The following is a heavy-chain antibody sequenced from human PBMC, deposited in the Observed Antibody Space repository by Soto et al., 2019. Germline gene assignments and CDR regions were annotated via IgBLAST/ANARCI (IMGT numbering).Heavy chain of an antibody. Sequence: QVQLQESGPGLVKPSETLSLTCTVSGGSISSYYWSWIRQPPGKGLEWIGYIYYSGSTNYNPSLKSRVTISVDTSKNQSSLKLSSVTAADTAVYYCASLIQGALDYWGREPWSPSPQ. CDR1: GGSISSYY. CDR3: ASLIQGALDY. CDR2: IYYSGST. V-gene: IGHV4-59*01. J-gene: IGHJ4*02. D-gene: IGHD3-16*01.